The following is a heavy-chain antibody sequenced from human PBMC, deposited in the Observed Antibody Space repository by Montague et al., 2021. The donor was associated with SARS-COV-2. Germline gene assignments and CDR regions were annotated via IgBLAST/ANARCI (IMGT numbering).Heavy chain of an antibody. CDR1: GDSVSSKRVT. V-gene: IGHV6-1*01. CDR2: TYYRSKWYS. Sequence: CAISGDSVSSKRVTWRWDKQSPAIGLGWLGGTYYRSKWYSDYAPSVRGRLTVNPDASKNEFSLELNYVTPEDTAVYYCVRYSGWFYFDFWGQGTLVTVSS. J-gene: IGHJ4*02. CDR3: VRYSGWFYFDF. D-gene: IGHD6-19*01.